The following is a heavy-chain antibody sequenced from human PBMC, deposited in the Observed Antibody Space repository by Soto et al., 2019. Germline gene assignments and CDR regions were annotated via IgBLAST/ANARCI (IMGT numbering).Heavy chain of an antibody. CDR2: FDPEDGET. J-gene: IGHJ3*02. D-gene: IGHD1-1*01. CDR3: ATAIRPFDAFDI. CDR1: GYTLTELS. V-gene: IGHV1-24*01. Sequence: XSVKVSCKVSGYTLTELSMHWVRQAPGKGLEWMGGFDPEDGETIYAQKFQGRVTMTEDTSTDAAYMELSSLRSEDTAVYYCATAIRPFDAFDIWGQGTMVTVSS.